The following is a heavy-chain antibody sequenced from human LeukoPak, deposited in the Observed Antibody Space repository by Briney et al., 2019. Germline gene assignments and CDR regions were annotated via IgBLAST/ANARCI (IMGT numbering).Heavy chain of an antibody. D-gene: IGHD6-19*01. Sequence: GGSLRLSCAASGFTFSSYAMSWVRQAPGKGLEWVSAISGSGTVTYYVDSVKGRFTVSRDNSKNTLYLQMNSLRAEDTALYYCARVPDSSGWAGDYWGQGTLVTVSS. CDR1: GFTFSSYA. J-gene: IGHJ4*02. CDR3: ARVPDSSGWAGDY. CDR2: ISGSGTVT. V-gene: IGHV3-23*01.